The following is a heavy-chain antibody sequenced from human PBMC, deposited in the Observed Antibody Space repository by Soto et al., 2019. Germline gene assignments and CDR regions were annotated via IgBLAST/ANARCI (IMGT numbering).Heavy chain of an antibody. Sequence: ASVKVSCKASGHTLITHGITWVRQAPGQGLEWMGWISFRNGDTKSPQKFQDRVTLTTDKSTATAYLDVRSLRSDDTAVYFCASRWDTAPDDFDTWGPGTLVTV. V-gene: IGHV1-18*01. CDR3: ASRWDTAPDDFDT. CDR1: GHTLITHG. CDR2: ISFRNGDT. D-gene: IGHD1-26*01. J-gene: IGHJ3*02.